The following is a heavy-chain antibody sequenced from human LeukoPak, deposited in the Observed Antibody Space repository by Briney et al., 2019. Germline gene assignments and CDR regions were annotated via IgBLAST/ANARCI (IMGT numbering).Heavy chain of an antibody. Sequence: KASETLSLTCTVSGGSISSSSYCWGWIRQPPGKGLEWIGSIYYSGSTYYNPSLKSRVTISLDASKNQFSLKLTSVTAADTAVYYCARSRGGYGDYGSWFDPWGQGTLVTVSS. D-gene: IGHD4-17*01. CDR1: GGSISSSSYC. J-gene: IGHJ5*02. V-gene: IGHV4-39*07. CDR2: IYYSGST. CDR3: ARSRGGYGDYGSWFDP.